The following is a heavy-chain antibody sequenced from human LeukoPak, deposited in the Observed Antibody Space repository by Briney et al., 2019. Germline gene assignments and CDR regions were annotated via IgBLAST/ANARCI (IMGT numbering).Heavy chain of an antibody. CDR1: GYTFTGYY. D-gene: IGHD6-6*01. CDR3: ARRTYSSSSSLFDY. CDR2: INPNSGGT. J-gene: IGHJ4*02. V-gene: IGHV1-2*02. Sequence: ASVKVSCKASGYTFTGYYMHWVRQAPGQGLEWMGWINPNSGGTNYAQKFQGRVTMTRDTSISTAYMELSRLRSDDTAVYYCARRTYSSSSSLFDYWGQGTLVTVSS.